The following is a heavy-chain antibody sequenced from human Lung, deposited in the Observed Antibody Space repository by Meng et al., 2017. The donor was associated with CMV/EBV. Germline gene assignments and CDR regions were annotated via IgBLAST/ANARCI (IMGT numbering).Heavy chain of an antibody. J-gene: IGHJ4*02. D-gene: IGHD3/OR15-3a*01. V-gene: IGHV3-33*06. CDR2: IWPDGNYK. CDR1: GFSFNNYG. Sequence: SCVASGFSFNNYGMYWVRQAPGKGLEWVAAIWPDGNYKHHADSVKGRFTVSRDNSKHTLYLQMNRLRADDKAIYYCAKDGLFINYVWTGYSCLDFXGQGXPVTVSS. CDR3: AKDGLFINYVWTGYSCLDF.